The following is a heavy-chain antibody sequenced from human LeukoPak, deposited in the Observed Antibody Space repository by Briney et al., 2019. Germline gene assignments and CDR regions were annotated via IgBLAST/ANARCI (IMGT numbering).Heavy chain of an antibody. CDR1: GFTFSDHS. CDR3: ATSGGFVLPNAITGNWYMDV. CDR2: ITSAGGYT. D-gene: IGHD2-2*01. J-gene: IGHJ6*03. Sequence: GRSLRLSCGASGFTFSDHSMNWVRQAPGKGLAWVASITSAGGYTYYADSVKGRFTISRDNAQNSLFLQMNSLRAEDTAVYFCATSGGFVLPNAITGNWYMDVWGRGTSVTVSS. V-gene: IGHV3-21*01.